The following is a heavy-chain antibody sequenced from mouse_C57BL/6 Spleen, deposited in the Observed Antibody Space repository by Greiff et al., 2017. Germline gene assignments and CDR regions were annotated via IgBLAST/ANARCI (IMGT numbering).Heavy chain of an antibody. CDR1: GYTFTSYW. CDR3: ARSVDYAEGPYYAMGD. D-gene: IGHD2-4*01. CDR2: IYPGSGST. Sequence: VQLQQSGAELVKPGASVKMSCKASGYTFTSYWITWVKQRPGQGLEWIGDIYPGSGSTKYNEKFKSKATLTVDTSSSTAYMQLSSLTSEDSAVYYCARSVDYAEGPYYAMGDWGQGTSVTVSS. J-gene: IGHJ4*01. V-gene: IGHV1-55*01.